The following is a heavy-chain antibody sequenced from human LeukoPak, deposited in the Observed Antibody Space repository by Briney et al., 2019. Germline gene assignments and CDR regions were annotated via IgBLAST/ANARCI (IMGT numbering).Heavy chain of an antibody. Sequence: ASETLSLTCAVSGGSISISNWWSWVRQPPGKGLEWIGEIYHSGSTNYNPSLKGRVTISVDKSKNQFSLKLSSVTAADTAVYYCAATNWNLAQEFDYWGQGTLVTVSS. D-gene: IGHD1-20*01. CDR1: GGSISISNW. CDR3: AATNWNLAQEFDY. V-gene: IGHV4-4*02. CDR2: IYHSGST. J-gene: IGHJ4*02.